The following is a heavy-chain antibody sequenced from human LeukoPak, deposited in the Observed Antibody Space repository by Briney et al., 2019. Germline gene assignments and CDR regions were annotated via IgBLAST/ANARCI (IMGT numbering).Heavy chain of an antibody. J-gene: IGHJ6*03. V-gene: IGHV3-23*01. D-gene: IGHD2-2*02. CDR3: AKDSGWRYCSSTSCYRDYYYMDV. CDR1: GFTFSNYG. CDR2: ISGSGHNT. Sequence: GGSLRLSCAASGFTFSNYGMNWVRQAPGKGLEWVSAISGSGHNTYYADSVKGRFTISRDNSKNTLYLQMNSLRAEDAAVYYCAKDSGWRYCSSTSCYRDYYYMDVWGKGTTVTVSS.